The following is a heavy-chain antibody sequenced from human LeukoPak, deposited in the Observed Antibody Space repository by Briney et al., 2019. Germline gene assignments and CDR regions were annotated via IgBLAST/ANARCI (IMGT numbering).Heavy chain of an antibody. CDR2: ISGSGGST. J-gene: IGHJ6*03. CDR3: ANAVEDYYYYYMDV. CDR1: GFTFSSYA. Sequence: HAGGSLRLSCAASGFTFSSYAMSWVRQAPGKGLEWVSAISGSGGSTYYADSVKGRFTISRDNSKNTLYLQMNSLRAEDTAVYYCANAVEDYYYYYMDVWGKGTTVTVSS. V-gene: IGHV3-23*01.